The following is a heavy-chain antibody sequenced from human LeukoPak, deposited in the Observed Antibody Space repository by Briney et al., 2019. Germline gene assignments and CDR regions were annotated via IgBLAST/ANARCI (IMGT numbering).Heavy chain of an antibody. Sequence: ASVKVSCKASGGTFSSYAISWVRQAPGQGLEWMGGIIPIFGTANYAQKFQGRVTITADESTSTAYMELSSLRSEDTAVYYCARGLQEYSSSSGFDYWGQGTLVTVSS. D-gene: IGHD6-6*01. CDR2: IIPIFGTA. J-gene: IGHJ4*02. CDR1: GGTFSSYA. CDR3: ARGLQEYSSSSGFDY. V-gene: IGHV1-69*13.